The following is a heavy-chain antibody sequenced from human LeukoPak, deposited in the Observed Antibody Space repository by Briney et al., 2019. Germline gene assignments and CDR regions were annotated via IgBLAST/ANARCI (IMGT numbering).Heavy chain of an antibody. CDR3: ATDCSSTSCHDY. Sequence: GALVKVSCKASGYTFTSYYMHWVRQAPGQGLEWMGIINPSGGSTSYAQKFQGRVTMTRDTSTSTVYMELSSLRSEDTAVYYCATDCSSTSCHDYWGQGTLVTVSS. D-gene: IGHD2-2*01. CDR2: INPSGGST. V-gene: IGHV1-46*01. J-gene: IGHJ4*02. CDR1: GYTFTSYY.